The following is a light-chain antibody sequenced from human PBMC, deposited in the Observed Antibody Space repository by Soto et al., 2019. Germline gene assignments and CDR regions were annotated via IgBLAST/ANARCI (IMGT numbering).Light chain of an antibody. Sequence: DIQMTQSPSTLSASVGDRVTITCRASQSVSSSLAWYQQKPGKAPILVIYKASTLETGVPSRFSGRGSGTTFTLTISSLQPDDFGTYYCQQYRSYPFTFGQGTRLENK. V-gene: IGKV1-5*03. CDR2: KAS. J-gene: IGKJ5*01. CDR3: QQYRSYPFT. CDR1: QSVSSS.